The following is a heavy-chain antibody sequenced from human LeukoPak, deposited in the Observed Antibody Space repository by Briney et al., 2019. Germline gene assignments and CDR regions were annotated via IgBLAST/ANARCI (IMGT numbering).Heavy chain of an antibody. J-gene: IGHJ4*02. CDR3: ARDLYGDYLFDY. CDR2: IYTSGST. V-gene: IGHV4-61*02. CDR1: GGSISSGSYY. D-gene: IGHD4-17*01. Sequence: PSETLSLTCTVSGGSISSGSYYWSWIRQPAGKGLEWIGRIYTSGSTNYNPSLKSRVTMSVDTSKNQFSLKLSSVTAADTAVYYCARDLYGDYLFDYWGQGTLVTVSS.